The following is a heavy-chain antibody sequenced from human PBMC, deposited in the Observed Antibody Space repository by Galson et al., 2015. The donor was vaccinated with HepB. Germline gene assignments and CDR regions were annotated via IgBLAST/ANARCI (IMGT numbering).Heavy chain of an antibody. V-gene: IGHV1-2*02. J-gene: IGHJ4*02. CDR2: INPNSGGT. CDR3: ARLTTTVVTPNFDY. D-gene: IGHD4-23*01. Sequence: SVKVSCKASGYTFTGYYMHWVRQAPGQGLEWMGWINPNSGGTNYAQKFQGRVTMTRDTSISTAYMELSRLRSDDTAVYYCARLTTTVVTPNFDYCGQGTLVTASS. CDR1: GYTFTGYY.